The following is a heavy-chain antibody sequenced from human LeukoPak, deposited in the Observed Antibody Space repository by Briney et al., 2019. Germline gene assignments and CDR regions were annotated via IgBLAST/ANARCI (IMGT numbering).Heavy chain of an antibody. CDR3: AKGDIAAAAEGYYFDY. D-gene: IGHD6-13*01. CDR2: ISGSGGST. CDR1: GFSFSNYA. Sequence: GGPLRLSCAASGFSFSNYAMSWVRQAPGKGLEWVSAISGSGGSTYYADSVKGRFTISRDNSKNTLYLKMNSLRAEDTAVYYCAKGDIAAAAEGYYFDYWGQGTLVTVSS. V-gene: IGHV3-23*01. J-gene: IGHJ4*02.